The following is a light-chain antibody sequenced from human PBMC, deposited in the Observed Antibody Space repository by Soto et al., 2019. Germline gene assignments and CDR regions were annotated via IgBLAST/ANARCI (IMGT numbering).Light chain of an antibody. CDR2: SNN. Sequence: QSVLTQPPSASGTPGQRVTISCSGSSSNIGSNTVTWYQQLPGTAPKLLIYSNNQRPSGVPDRFSGSKSGTSASLAISGLQSEDEADYYSAAWDDSLNGYVFGTGTKGTVL. CDR3: AAWDDSLNGYV. V-gene: IGLV1-44*01. CDR1: SSNIGSNT. J-gene: IGLJ1*01.